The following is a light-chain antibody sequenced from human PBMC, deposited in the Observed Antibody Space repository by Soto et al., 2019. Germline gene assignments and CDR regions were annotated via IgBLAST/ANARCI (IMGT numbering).Light chain of an antibody. CDR3: QQYGSSVSYT. J-gene: IGKJ2*01. CDR1: QTVSSNY. CDR2: GAS. Sequence: VLTQSPGTLSLSPGERATLSCRASQTVSSNYLAWYQQKPGQAPRLLIYGASCRATGIPVRFSGSGSGTDFTLTISRLEPEDFAVYYCQQYGSSVSYTFGQGTKLEIK. V-gene: IGKV3-20*01.